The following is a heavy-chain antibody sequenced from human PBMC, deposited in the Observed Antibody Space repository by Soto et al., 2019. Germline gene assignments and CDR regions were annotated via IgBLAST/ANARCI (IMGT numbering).Heavy chain of an antibody. D-gene: IGHD5-18*01. CDR3: ARDNQLWFLDY. Sequence: GGSLRLSCAASGFTFSSYSMNWVRQAPGKGLEWVSYISSSSTIYYADSVKGRFTISRDNAKNSLYLQMNSLRDEDTAVYYCARDNQLWFLDYWGQGTLVTVSS. J-gene: IGHJ4*02. CDR2: ISSSSTI. V-gene: IGHV3-48*02. CDR1: GFTFSSYS.